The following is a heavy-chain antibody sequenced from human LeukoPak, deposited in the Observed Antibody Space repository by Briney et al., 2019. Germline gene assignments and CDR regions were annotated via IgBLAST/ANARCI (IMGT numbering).Heavy chain of an antibody. CDR1: GGSISSGDYY. D-gene: IGHD2-15*01. CDR3: ARDVCSGGSCYDY. J-gene: IGHJ4*02. CDR2: IYYSGST. Sequence: SETLSLTCTVSGGSISSGDYYWSWIRQPPGKGLEWIGSIYYSGSTYYNPSLKSRVTISVDTSKNQFSLKLSSVTAADTAVYYCARDVCSGGSCYDYWGQGTLVTVSS. V-gene: IGHV4-30-4*08.